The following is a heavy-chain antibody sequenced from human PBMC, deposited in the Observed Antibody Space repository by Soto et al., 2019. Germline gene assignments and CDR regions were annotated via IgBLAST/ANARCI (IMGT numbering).Heavy chain of an antibody. J-gene: IGHJ6*02. CDR3: ASKTYYGSGSYYTKAPYYCYGMDV. V-gene: IGHV1-69*12. D-gene: IGHD3-10*01. CDR2: IIPIFGTA. Sequence: QVQLVQSGAEVKKPGSSVKVSCKASGGTFSSYAISWVRQAPGQGLEWMGGIIPIFGTANYAQKFQGRVTITADESTSTAYMELSSLRSEDTAVYYCASKTYYGSGSYYTKAPYYCYGMDVWGQGTTVTVSS. CDR1: GGTFSSYA.